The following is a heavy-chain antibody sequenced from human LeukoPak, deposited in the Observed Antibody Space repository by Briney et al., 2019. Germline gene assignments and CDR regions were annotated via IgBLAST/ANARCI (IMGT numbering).Heavy chain of an antibody. CDR2: IFHTGST. D-gene: IGHD1-26*01. J-gene: IGHJ5*01. CDR3: ARAPNFEELVS. CDR1: GGSIISSGHF. Sequence: SETLSLTCNVSGGSIISSGHFWVWIRQPPGKGLEWIGTIFHTGSTYYSPSLKSRVTMSVHTSKNQLTLKLSSVTAADTAVYYCARAPNFEELVSWGQEALVTVSS. V-gene: IGHV4-39*01.